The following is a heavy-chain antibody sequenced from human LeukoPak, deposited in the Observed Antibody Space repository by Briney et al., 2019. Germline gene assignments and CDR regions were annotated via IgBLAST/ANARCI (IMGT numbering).Heavy chain of an antibody. CDR2: INPSGGST. D-gene: IGHD1-26*01. J-gene: IGHJ4*02. V-gene: IGHV1-46*01. CDR3: ARETLLGATGY. Sequence: ASVKVSCKASGGTFSSYAIDWVRQAPGQGLEWMGIINPSGGSTSYAQKFQGRVTMTRDTSTSTVYMELSSLRSEDTAVYYCARETLLGATGYWGQGTLVTVSS. CDR1: GGTFSSYA.